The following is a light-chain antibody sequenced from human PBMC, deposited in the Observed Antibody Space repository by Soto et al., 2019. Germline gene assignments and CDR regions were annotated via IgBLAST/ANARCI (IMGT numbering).Light chain of an antibody. CDR1: DANIGSNS. V-gene: IGLV1-47*02. CDR2: YNN. J-gene: IGLJ1*01. Sequence: QSVLTQPPSASGTAGQVVTISCSGGDANIGSNSVYWDQHLPRMAPKLLIYYNNQRPSGVPDRFSGSRSGTSASLAIVGLRSEDEAVYYCAAWDASLSACVFGNGSKATVL. CDR3: AAWDASLSACV.